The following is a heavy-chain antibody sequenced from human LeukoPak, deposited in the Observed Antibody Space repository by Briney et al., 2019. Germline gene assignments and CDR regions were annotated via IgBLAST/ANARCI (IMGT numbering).Heavy chain of an antibody. CDR2: IYYTGNT. J-gene: IGHJ4*02. V-gene: IGHV4-59*01. Sequence: PSETLSLTCTVSGGSISNYYWNWIRQPPGKGLEWIGYIYYTGNTNYNPSLKSRVTISVDTSKNQFSLKLSSVTAADTAVYYCARGVNSGYFDYCGQGTLVTVSS. D-gene: IGHD1-26*01. CDR1: GGSISNYY. CDR3: ARGVNSGYFDY.